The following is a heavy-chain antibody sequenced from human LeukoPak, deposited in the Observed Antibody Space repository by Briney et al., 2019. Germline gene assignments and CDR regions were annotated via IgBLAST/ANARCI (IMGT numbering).Heavy chain of an antibody. CDR3: ARDFGVSTILGGDF. J-gene: IGHJ4*02. CDR1: GYTFTGYY. D-gene: IGHD5/OR15-5a*01. V-gene: IGHV1-2*02. CDR2: MNPHSGGT. Sequence: ASVKVTCKASGYTFTGYYMHWLRQAPGQPLEWIGWMNPHSGGTNYAQNFQGRVTMTRDTSISTAYMELSGLRSDDTVIYFCARDFGVSTILGGDFWGQGTLVTVSS.